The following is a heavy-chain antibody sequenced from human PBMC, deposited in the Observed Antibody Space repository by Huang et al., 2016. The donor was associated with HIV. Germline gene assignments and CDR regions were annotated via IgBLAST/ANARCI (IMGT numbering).Heavy chain of an antibody. CDR2: IYSGGST. Sequence: EVQLVETGGGLIQPGGSLRLSCAASGFTVSSNYMSWVRQAPGKGLEWVSVIYSGGSTYYADSVKGRFTISRDNSKNTLYLQMNSLGAEDTAVYYCARGMVRGVTLNWFDPWGQGTLVTVSS. CDR3: ARGMVRGVTLNWFDP. CDR1: GFTVSSNY. D-gene: IGHD3-10*01. V-gene: IGHV3-53*02. J-gene: IGHJ5*02.